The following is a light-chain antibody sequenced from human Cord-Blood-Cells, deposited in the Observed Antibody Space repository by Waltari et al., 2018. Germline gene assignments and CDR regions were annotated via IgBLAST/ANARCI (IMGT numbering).Light chain of an antibody. J-gene: IGKJ2*01. CDR3: QQYNSYSPYT. V-gene: IGKV1-5*01. CDR2: DAS. Sequence: IQMNQSPSTLSASVGDRVTITCRASQCISSLLAWYQQKPGKAPKLQIYDASSLESGVPSRFSCSGSGTEFTLTISSLQPDDFATYDCQQYNSYSPYTFGQGTKLEIK. CDR1: QCISSL.